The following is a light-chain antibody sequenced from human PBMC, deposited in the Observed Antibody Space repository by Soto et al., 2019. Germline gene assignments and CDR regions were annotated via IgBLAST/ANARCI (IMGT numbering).Light chain of an antibody. J-gene: IGKJ1*01. V-gene: IGKV3-20*01. CDR2: GAS. Sequence: IVLTQSPGERSSPPWGAGKRFCSASQSVSSSHLAWYQQKPGQAPRLLISGASSRATGIPDRFTGSGSGTDFTLTISRLEPEDFAVYYCQQYGSSPRTFGQGTKVDIK. CDR3: QQYGSSPRT. CDR1: QSVSSSH.